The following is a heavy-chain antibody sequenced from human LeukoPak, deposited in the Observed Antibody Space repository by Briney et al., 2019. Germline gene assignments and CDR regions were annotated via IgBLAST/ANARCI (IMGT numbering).Heavy chain of an antibody. CDR1: GYTLTELS. J-gene: IGHJ6*02. V-gene: IGHV1-24*01. CDR3: ATGQYQLLYGGYYYGMDV. CDR2: FDPEDGET. D-gene: IGHD2-2*02. Sequence: GSVKVSCKVSGYTLTELSMHWVRQAPGKGLEWMGGFDPEDGETIYAQKFQGRVTMTEDTSTDTAYMELSSLRSEDTAVYYCATGQYQLLYGGYYYGMDVWGQGTTVTVSS.